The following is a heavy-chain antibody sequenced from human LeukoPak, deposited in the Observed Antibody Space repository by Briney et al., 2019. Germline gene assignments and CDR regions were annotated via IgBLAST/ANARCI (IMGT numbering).Heavy chain of an antibody. J-gene: IGHJ4*02. V-gene: IGHV3-20*04. CDR1: GFTFDDYG. CDR2: INWNGGST. D-gene: IGHD5-24*01. CDR3: ARFDGGMATNPELNY. Sequence: GSLRLSCAASGFTFDDYGMSWVRQAPGKGLEWVSGINWNGGSTGYADSVKGRFTISRDNAKNSLYLQMNSLRAEDTALYYCARFDGGMATNPELNYWGQGTLVTVSS.